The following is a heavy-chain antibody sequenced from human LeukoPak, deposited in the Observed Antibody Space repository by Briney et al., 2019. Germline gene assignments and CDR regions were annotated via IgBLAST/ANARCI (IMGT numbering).Heavy chain of an antibody. CDR2: ISSSSTYI. CDR1: GFTFSNYW. J-gene: IGHJ3*02. Sequence: GGSLRLSCAASGFTFSNYWMSWVRQAPGKGLEWVSSISSSSTYIYYADSVKGRFTISRDNAKNSLYLQMNSLRAEDTAMYYCARDSDYGDYAGAFDIWGQGTMVTVSS. V-gene: IGHV3-21*01. D-gene: IGHD4-17*01. CDR3: ARDSDYGDYAGAFDI.